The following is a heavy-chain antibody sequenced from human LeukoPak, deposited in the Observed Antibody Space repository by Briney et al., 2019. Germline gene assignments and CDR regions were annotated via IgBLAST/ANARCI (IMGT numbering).Heavy chain of an antibody. CDR1: GFTFSSYS. J-gene: IGHJ4*02. D-gene: IGHD1-26*01. Sequence: GGSLRLSCAASGFTFSSYSMNWVRQAPGKGLEWVSYISLSGSTITYADSVKGRFTISRDNAKSTLYLQMNSLRAEDTALYYCARGPSGTYSSDFWGQGTLVTVSS. CDR2: ISLSGSTI. V-gene: IGHV3-48*04. CDR3: ARGPSGTYSSDF.